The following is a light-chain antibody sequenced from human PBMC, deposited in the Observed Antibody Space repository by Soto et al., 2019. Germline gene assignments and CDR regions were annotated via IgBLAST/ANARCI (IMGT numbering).Light chain of an antibody. V-gene: IGLV2-14*01. J-gene: IGLJ1*01. CDR3: KSYAGSSTYV. Sequence: QSALTQPASVSGSPGQSVTISCTGTSSDVGGYNYVSWYQQHPGKAPKLIIYDVSNRPSGVSDRFSGSKSGNTASLTISGLQAEDEADYYCKSYAGSSTYVFGTGTKVTVL. CDR1: SSDVGGYNY. CDR2: DVS.